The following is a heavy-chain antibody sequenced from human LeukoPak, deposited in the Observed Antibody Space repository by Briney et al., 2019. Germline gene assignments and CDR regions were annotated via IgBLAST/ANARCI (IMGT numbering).Heavy chain of an antibody. V-gene: IGHV3-7*01. CDR3: ARDRYGDYDYYYYYYTDV. CDR2: IKQDGSEK. Sequence: GGSLRLSCTASGFTFSSYWMSWVRQAPGKGLEWVANIKQDGSEKYYVDSVKGRFTISRDNAKNSLYLQMNSLRAEDTAVYYCARDRYGDYDYYYYYYTDVWGKGTTVTISS. CDR1: GFTFSSYW. J-gene: IGHJ6*03. D-gene: IGHD4-17*01.